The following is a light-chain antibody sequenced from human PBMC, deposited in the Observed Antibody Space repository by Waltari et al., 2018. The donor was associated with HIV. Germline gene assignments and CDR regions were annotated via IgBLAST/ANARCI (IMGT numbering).Light chain of an antibody. Sequence: QSALTQPPSASGSPGQSVTISSTGTSSNVCGYNYVSRYQQQPGKAPKLMIYERSKRPSGGPARFSGAKSGNTASLTVSGLEAEDEAAYYCSASAGSNNYAFGTGTKVTVL. CDR3: SASAGSNNYA. CDR2: ERS. V-gene: IGLV2-8*01. J-gene: IGLJ1*01. CDR1: SSNVCGYNY.